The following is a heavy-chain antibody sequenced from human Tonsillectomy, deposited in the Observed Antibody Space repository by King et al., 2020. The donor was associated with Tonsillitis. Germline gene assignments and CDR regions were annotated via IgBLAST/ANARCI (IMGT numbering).Heavy chain of an antibody. CDR3: AGASCSITNRFYYFDY. CDR1: GFTFSSYA. CDR2: ISYNGSNK. J-gene: IGHJ4*02. V-gene: IGHV3-30-3*01. Sequence: VQLVESGGGVVKPGRSLSLSCAASGFTFSSYAMHWVRQAPGKGLEWVAGISYNGSNKYYADSVKGRITISRDNSKNTLYLQMNSLRAEATAVYYCAGASCSITNRFYYFDYWGQGTLVTVSS. D-gene: IGHD2-2*01.